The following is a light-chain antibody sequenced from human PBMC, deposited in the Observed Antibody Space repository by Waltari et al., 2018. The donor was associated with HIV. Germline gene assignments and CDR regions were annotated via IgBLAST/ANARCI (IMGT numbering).Light chain of an antibody. V-gene: IGKV3-20*01. Sequence: EIVLTQSPGTLSLSPGERATLSCRASQSVSSSYLAWYQQKPGQAPRLLIYGASSRATGIPDRFSGSRSGTDFTLTISRLEPEDFAVYYCHQYGSSRTGTFGQGTKVEIK. CDR3: HQYGSSRTGT. CDR2: GAS. CDR1: QSVSSSY. J-gene: IGKJ1*01.